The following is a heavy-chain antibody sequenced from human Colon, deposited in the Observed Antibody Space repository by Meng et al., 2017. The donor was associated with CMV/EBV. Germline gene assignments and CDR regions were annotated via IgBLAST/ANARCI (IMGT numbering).Heavy chain of an antibody. CDR3: ARDRGGPPFDY. J-gene: IGHJ4*02. CDR2: IRSYNGNT. V-gene: IGHV1-18*01. Sequence: QVQLVQSGAEVRKPGASVRVSCKSSGYTLIRYSIRWVRQAPGQGLEWMRWIRSYNGNTNYAQNHQGRVAMPTDTSTSTAYMEPRSLISDDTAVYYCARDRGGPPFDYWGQGTLVTVSS. CDR1: GYTLIRYS. D-gene: IGHD3-16*01.